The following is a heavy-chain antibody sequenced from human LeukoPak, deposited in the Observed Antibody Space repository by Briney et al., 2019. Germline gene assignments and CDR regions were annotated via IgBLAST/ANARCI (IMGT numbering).Heavy chain of an antibody. CDR2: INPNSGGT. J-gene: IGHJ4*02. Sequence: ASVKVSCKASGYTFTGYYMHWVRQAPGQGLEWMGWINPNSGGTNYAQKFQGRVTMTRDTSISTAYLELSRLSSDDTAVYYCARDLGVWGIQAYYFDYWGQGTLVTVSS. D-gene: IGHD3-16*01. V-gene: IGHV1-2*02. CDR3: ARDLGVWGIQAYYFDY. CDR1: GYTFTGYY.